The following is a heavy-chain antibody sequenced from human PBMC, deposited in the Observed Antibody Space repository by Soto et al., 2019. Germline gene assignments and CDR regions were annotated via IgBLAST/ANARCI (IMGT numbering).Heavy chain of an antibody. CDR2: ISAYNGNT. CDR1: GYTFTRYC. J-gene: IGHJ6*02. Sequence: ASVQVSCQASGYTFTRYCISWVRQAPGQGLEWMGWISAYNGNTNYAQKLQGRVTMTTDTSTSTAYMELRSLRSDDTAVYYCAVGSYYYYGIDVWGQGTTVTVSS. CDR3: AVGSYYYYGIDV. V-gene: IGHV1-18*01.